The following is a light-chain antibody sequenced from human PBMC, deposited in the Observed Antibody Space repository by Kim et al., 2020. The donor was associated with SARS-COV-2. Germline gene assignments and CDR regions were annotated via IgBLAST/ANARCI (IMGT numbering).Light chain of an antibody. CDR1: QSVSSSY. CDR3: QQYGSSPWT. Sequence: PGERATLSGRASQSVSSSYLAWYQQKPGQAPRLLIYGASSRTTGIPDRFSGSGSGTDFTLIISRLEPEDFAVYYCQQYGSSPWTFGQGTKVDIK. J-gene: IGKJ1*01. CDR2: GAS. V-gene: IGKV3-20*01.